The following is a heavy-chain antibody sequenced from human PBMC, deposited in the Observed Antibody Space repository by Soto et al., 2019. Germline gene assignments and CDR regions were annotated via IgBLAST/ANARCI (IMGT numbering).Heavy chain of an antibody. V-gene: IGHV1-69*12. CDR3: ARGERWLQFPVGYFDY. J-gene: IGHJ4*02. Sequence: QVQLVQSGAEVKKPGSSVKVSCKASGGTFSSYAITWVRQAPGQGLEWMGGIIPIFGTSNYAQKFQGRVTITADESTSTAYMALSSLRSEDTAVYYCARGERWLQFPVGYFDYWGQGTRVTVSS. D-gene: IGHD5-12*01. CDR1: GGTFSSYA. CDR2: IIPIFGTS.